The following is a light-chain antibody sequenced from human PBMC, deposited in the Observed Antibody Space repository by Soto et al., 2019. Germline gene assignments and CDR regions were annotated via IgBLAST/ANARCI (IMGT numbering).Light chain of an antibody. V-gene: IGKV3D-15*01. CDR2: DAS. J-gene: IGKJ1*01. Sequence: EIVMTQSPATLSVSPGERATLSCRASQSVSNFLAWYQQKPGQAPRLLIYDASNRATGIPARFSGSGSGTDFTLTISRLEPEDFAVYYCHQYDSWTFGQGTKVDIK. CDR1: QSVSNF. CDR3: HQYDSWT.